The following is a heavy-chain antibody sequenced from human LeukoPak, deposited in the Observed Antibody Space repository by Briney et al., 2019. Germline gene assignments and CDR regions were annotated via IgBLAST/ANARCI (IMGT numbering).Heavy chain of an antibody. J-gene: IGHJ4*02. D-gene: IGHD2-21*02. V-gene: IGHV3-21*01. CDR2: ISTSSSYT. CDR1: GFTFSSYS. Sequence: KPGGSLRLSCAASGFTFSSYSMNWVRQATGKGLKWVSSISTSSSYTYYADSVKGRFTISRDNAKNSLYLEMNSLRAEDTAVYYCARDQGDCGGDCYDYWGQGTLVTVSS. CDR3: ARDQGDCGGDCYDY.